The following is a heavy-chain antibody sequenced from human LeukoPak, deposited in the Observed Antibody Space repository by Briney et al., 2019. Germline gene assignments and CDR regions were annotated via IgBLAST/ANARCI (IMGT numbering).Heavy chain of an antibody. CDR1: GYTFTGYY. Sequence: GASVKVSCKASGYTFTGYYMHWVRQAPGQGLEWMRWINPNSGGTNYAQKFQGRVTMTRDTSISTAYMELSRLRSDDTAVYYCARDESVGDYVWGSYRYLTGYYGMDVWGQGTTVTVSS. CDR2: INPNSGGT. D-gene: IGHD3-16*02. V-gene: IGHV1-2*02. J-gene: IGHJ6*02. CDR3: ARDESVGDYVWGSYRYLTGYYGMDV.